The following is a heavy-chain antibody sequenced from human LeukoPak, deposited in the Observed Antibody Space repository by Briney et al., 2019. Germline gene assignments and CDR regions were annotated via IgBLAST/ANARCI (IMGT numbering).Heavy chain of an antibody. CDR2: IWYDGSNK. D-gene: IGHD3-22*01. CDR3: ARDGYYYDSSGYYYLSDYFDY. V-gene: IGHV3-33*01. J-gene: IGHJ4*02. CDR1: GFTFSSYG. Sequence: GGSLRLSCAASGFTFSSYGMHWVRQAPGERLEWVAVIWYDGSNKYYADSVKGRFTISRDNSKNTLYLQMNSLRAEDTAVYYCARDGYYYDSSGYYYLSDYFDYWGQGTLVTVSS.